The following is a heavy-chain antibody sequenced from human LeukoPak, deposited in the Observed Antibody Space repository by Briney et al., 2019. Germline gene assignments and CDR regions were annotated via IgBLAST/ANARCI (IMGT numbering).Heavy chain of an antibody. Sequence: PSETLSLTCAVYGGSFSGYYWSWIRQPPGKGLEWIGEINHSGSTNYNPSLKRRVTISVDTSKNQFSLKLSSVTAADTAVYYCARGHTAMVFRKYYFDYWGQGTLVTVSS. CDR1: GGSFSGYY. CDR2: INHSGST. J-gene: IGHJ4*02. CDR3: ARGHTAMVFRKYYFDY. V-gene: IGHV4-34*01. D-gene: IGHD5-18*01.